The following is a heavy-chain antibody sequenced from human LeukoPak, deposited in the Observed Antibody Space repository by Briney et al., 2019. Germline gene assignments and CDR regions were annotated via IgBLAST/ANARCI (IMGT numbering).Heavy chain of an antibody. CDR2: IYYSGST. CDR3: AGVSPRRGMDV. Sequence: SETLSLTCTVSGGSISSDYWSWIRQPPGKGPEWIGYIYYSGSTNYNPSLKSRVTISVDTSRNQFSLKLSSVTAADTAVYYCAGVSPRRGMDVWGQGTTVTVSS. CDR1: GGSISSDY. V-gene: IGHV4-59*01. D-gene: IGHD2/OR15-2a*01. J-gene: IGHJ6*02.